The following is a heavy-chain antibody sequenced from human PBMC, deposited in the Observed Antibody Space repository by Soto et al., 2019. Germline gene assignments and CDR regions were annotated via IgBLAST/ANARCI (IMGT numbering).Heavy chain of an antibody. CDR2: IIPLFGTT. V-gene: IGHV1-69*01. D-gene: IGHD3-10*01. Sequence: QVQVVQSVVEVRRPGSSVKVSCKASGDTFKNCVISWVRQAPGQGLEWMGGIIPLFGTTDFAQRFQGRLTITTDESTTTANMELSRLRSEDTATYYCAAELGFGKLSVVWGQGTTVIVSS. CDR3: AAELGFGKLSVV. J-gene: IGHJ6*02. CDR1: GDTFKNCV.